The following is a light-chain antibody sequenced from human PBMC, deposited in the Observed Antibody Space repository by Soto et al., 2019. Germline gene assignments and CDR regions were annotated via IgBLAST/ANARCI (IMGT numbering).Light chain of an antibody. V-gene: IGLV3-21*02. CDR1: NIGSKS. Sequence: SYELTQPPSVSVAPGQTARITCGGNNIGSKSVHWHQQKPGQAPVLVVYDDSDRPSGIPERFAGSNSGNTATLTISRVEAGDEADYYCQVWDSSSAWVFGGGTKLTVL. J-gene: IGLJ3*02. CDR3: QVWDSSSAWV. CDR2: DDS.